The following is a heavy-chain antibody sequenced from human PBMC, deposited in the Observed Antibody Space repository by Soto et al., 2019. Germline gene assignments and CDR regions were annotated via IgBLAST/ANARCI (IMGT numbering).Heavy chain of an antibody. CDR3: VRDQAVADERYFFAY. CDR1: GFTVSSNY. CDR2: MYSGGTT. V-gene: IGHV3-66*01. J-gene: IGHJ4*02. D-gene: IGHD6-19*01. Sequence: GGSLRLSCAASGFTVSSNYMSWVRQAPGKGLEWVSVMYSGGTTYYADSVKGRFTISRDNSKNTLYLQMNSLRAEDTAVYYCVRDQAVADERYFFAYWGPGTLVTVPS.